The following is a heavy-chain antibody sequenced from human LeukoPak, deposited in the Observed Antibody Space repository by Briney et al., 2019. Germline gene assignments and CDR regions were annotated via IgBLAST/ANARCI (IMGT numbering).Heavy chain of an antibody. Sequence: TGGSLRLSCAASGFTLSKHWMTWVRQAPGKGLACVAIIKQDGSEKYYVNSVKGRFTISRDNAKNSLYLQMNSLRVEDTAVYYCGREWAVDFWGQGTLVTVSS. V-gene: IGHV3-7*01. CDR2: IKQDGSEK. CDR3: GREWAVDF. J-gene: IGHJ4*02. CDR1: GFTLSKHW.